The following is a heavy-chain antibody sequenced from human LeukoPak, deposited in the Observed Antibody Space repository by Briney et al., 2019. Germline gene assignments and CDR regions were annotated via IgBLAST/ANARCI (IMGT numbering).Heavy chain of an antibody. CDR1: GYTFTGYY. J-gene: IGHJ4*02. CDR2: INPNSGGT. V-gene: IGHV1-2*02. CDR3: ARVLYGRSSSPPLRY. D-gene: IGHD6-6*01. Sequence: ASVKVSCKASGYTFTGYYMHWVRQAPGLGLEWMGWINPNSGGTNYAQKLQGRVTMTRDTSISTAYMELSRLRSDDTAVYYCARVLYGRSSSPPLRYWGQGTLVTVSS.